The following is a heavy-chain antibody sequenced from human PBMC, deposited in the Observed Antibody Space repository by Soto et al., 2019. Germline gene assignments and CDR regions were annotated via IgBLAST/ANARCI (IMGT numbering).Heavy chain of an antibody. CDR2: MNPNSGNT. V-gene: IGHV1-8*01. CDR1: GYTFTSYD. CDR3: ARRRSGYYSRPFDAFDI. Sequence: GASVQVSCKASGYTFTSYDINWVRQATGQGLEWMGWMNPNSGNTGYAQKFQGRVTMTRNTSISTAYMELSSLRSEDTAVYYCARRRSGYYSRPFDAFDIWGQGTMVTVSS. J-gene: IGHJ3*02. D-gene: IGHD3-22*01.